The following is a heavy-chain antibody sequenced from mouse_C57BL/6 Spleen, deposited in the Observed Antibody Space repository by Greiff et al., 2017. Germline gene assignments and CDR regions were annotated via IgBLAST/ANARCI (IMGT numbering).Heavy chain of an antibody. D-gene: IGHD1-1*01. V-gene: IGHV1-62-2*01. Sequence: VQLQQSGAELVKPGASVKLSCKASGYTFNEYTLHWVKQRSGQGLEWIGWFYPGRGSIQYTEKFKDTATLTADKYSSTVYRELIRLSAEDSGVFIGARHDSKYYGSSYGYCDVWGTGTTVTVAS. CDR2: FYPGRGSI. CDR1: GYTFNEYT. CDR3: ARHDSKYYGSSYGYCDV. J-gene: IGHJ1*03.